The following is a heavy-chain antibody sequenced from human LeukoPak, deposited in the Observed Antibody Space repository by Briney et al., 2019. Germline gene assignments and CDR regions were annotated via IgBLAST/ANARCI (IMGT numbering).Heavy chain of an antibody. J-gene: IGHJ6*03. CDR1: GGSISSYY. CDR3: ARGLDFVAARSRYYYYYMDV. CDR2: IYTSGST. V-gene: IGHV4-4*07. D-gene: IGHD6-6*01. Sequence: KPSETLSLTCTVSGGSISSYYWSWIRQPAGKGLEWIGRIYTSGSTNYNPSLKSRVTISVDTSKNQFSLKLSSVTAADTAVYYCARGLDFVAARSRYYYYYMDVWGKGTTVTVSS.